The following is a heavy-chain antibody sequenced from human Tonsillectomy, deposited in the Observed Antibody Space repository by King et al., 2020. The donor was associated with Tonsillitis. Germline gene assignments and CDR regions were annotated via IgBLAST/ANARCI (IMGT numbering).Heavy chain of an antibody. V-gene: IGHV3-30-3*01. J-gene: IGHJ3*02. CDR3: ARDLIVGATSYTFDI. CDR1: GFTFSSYA. D-gene: IGHD1-26*01. CDR2: ISYDGSSK. Sequence: QLVQSGGGVVQPGRSLRLSCAASGFTFSSYAMHWVRQAPGKGLEWVVVISYDGSSKFYADSVKGRFTISRDNSKNTLYLQMNSLRSEDTAVYYCARDLIVGATSYTFDIWGQGTMVTVSS.